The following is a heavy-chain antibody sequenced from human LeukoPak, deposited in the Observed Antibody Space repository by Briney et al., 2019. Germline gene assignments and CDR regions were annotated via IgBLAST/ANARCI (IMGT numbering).Heavy chain of an antibody. CDR2: IYCSGNT. Sequence: SETLSLTCTVSGGSISSYYWSWIRQPPGKGLEWIGYIYCSGNTNYNPSLKSRVTISIDTSKNQCSLKLGSVTAADTAVYYCARAYCSSTSCYPGLFNSWGQGTRVTVSS. CDR1: GGSISSYY. D-gene: IGHD2-2*01. V-gene: IGHV4-59*01. J-gene: IGHJ4*02. CDR3: ARAYCSSTSCYPGLFNS.